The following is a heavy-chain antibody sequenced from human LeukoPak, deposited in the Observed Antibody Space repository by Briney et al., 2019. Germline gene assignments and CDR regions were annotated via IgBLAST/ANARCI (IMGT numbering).Heavy chain of an antibody. CDR3: ARDASYYYDSSGYYRCDY. J-gene: IGHJ4*02. CDR1: GFTFSSYS. D-gene: IGHD3-22*01. CDR2: ISSSSSYI. Sequence: DPGGSLRLSCAASGFTFSSYSMNWVRQAPGKGLEWVSSISSSSSYIYYADSVKGRFTISRDNAKNSLYLQMNSLRAEGTAVYYCARDASYYYDSSGYYRCDYWGQGTLVTVSS. V-gene: IGHV3-21*01.